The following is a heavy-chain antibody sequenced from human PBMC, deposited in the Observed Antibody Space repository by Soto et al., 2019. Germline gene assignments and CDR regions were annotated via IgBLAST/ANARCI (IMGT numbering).Heavy chain of an antibody. J-gene: IGHJ4*02. CDR3: AKFRRGDYYFDY. CDR1: GGTFSSYA. Sequence: SVKVSCKASGGTFSSYAISWVRQAPGQGLEWMGGIIPIFGTANYAQKFQGRVTITADESTSTAYMELSSLRSEDTAVYYCAKFRRGDYYFDYWGQGTLVTVSS. D-gene: IGHD2-21*02. CDR2: IIPIFGTA. V-gene: IGHV1-69*13.